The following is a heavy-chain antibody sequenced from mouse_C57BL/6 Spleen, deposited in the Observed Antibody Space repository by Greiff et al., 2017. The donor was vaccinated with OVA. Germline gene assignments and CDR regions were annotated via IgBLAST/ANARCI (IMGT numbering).Heavy chain of an antibody. CDR2: IHPNSGST. V-gene: IGHV1-64*01. CDR3: ARRGDYYGSSSYAMDY. CDR1: GYTFTSYW. D-gene: IGHD1-1*01. J-gene: IGHJ2*01. Sequence: QVQLKQPGAELVKPGASVKLSCKASGYTFTSYWMHWVKQRPGQGLEWIGMIHPNSGSTNYNEKFKSKATLTVDKSSSTAYMQLSSLTSEDSAVYYCARRGDYYGSSSYAMDYWGQGTTLTVSS.